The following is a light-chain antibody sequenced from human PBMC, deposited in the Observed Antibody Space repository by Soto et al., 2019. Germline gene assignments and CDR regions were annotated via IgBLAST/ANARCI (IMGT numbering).Light chain of an antibody. CDR2: GNS. CDR3: QAYDSSLSAVV. Sequence: QSVLTQPPSVSGAPGQRVTISCTGSSSNIGAGYDVHWYQHLPGAAPKLLIYGNSNRPSGVPDRFSGSKSATSASLAITGLQADDEAEYYCQAYDSSLSAVVFGGGTKLTVL. V-gene: IGLV1-40*01. J-gene: IGLJ2*01. CDR1: SSNIGAGYD.